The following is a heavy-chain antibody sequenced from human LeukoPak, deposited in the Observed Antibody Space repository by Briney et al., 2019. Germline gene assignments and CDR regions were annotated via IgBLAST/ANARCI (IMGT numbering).Heavy chain of an antibody. V-gene: IGHV1-8*01. CDR2: MNPNSGNT. J-gene: IGHJ5*02. Sequence: ASVKVSCKASGYTFTSYDINWVRQATGQGLEWMGWMNPNSGNTGYAQKLQGRVTMTRNTSISTAYMELSSLRSEDTAVYYCARWHWNGNWFDPWGQGTLVTVSS. CDR3: ARWHWNGNWFDP. CDR1: GYTFTSYD. D-gene: IGHD1-1*01.